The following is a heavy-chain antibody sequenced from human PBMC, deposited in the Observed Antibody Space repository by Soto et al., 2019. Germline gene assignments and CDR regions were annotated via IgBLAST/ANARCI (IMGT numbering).Heavy chain of an antibody. J-gene: IGHJ4*02. Sequence: ASVKVSCKASGYTFTSYYMHWVRQAPGQGLERKGKINPSGGSTSYAQKYQGRVTMTRDSSTSTVYMELSSLRSEDMAVYYCASEIPADYYDSSGYSHDYWGQGTQVTVSS. CDR1: GYTFTSYY. CDR2: INPSGGST. V-gene: IGHV1-46*01. CDR3: ASEIPADYYDSSGYSHDY. D-gene: IGHD3-22*01.